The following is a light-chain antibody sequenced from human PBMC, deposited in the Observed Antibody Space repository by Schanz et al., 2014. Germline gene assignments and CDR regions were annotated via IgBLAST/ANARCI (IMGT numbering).Light chain of an antibody. CDR3: QHRT. V-gene: IGKV1-5*03. CDR1: QSISAW. CDR2: TAS. J-gene: IGKJ2*01. Sequence: DIQMTQSPSTLSASVGDRVTITCRASQSISAWLAWYQQKPGRAPKLLIYTASTLESGVPSRFSGSGLGTEFTLNISSLQPDDFATYYCQHRTFGQGTKLEIK.